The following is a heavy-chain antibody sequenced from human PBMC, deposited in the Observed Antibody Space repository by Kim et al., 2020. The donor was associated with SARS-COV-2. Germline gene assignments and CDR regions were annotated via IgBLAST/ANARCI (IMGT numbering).Heavy chain of an antibody. D-gene: IGHD3-22*01. Sequence: VKGRFTISRDNAKNSLYLQMNSLRAEDTAVYYCASNYYDSSGPPNYGMDVWGQGTTVTVSS. J-gene: IGHJ6*02. V-gene: IGHV3-21*01. CDR3: ASNYYDSSGPPNYGMDV.